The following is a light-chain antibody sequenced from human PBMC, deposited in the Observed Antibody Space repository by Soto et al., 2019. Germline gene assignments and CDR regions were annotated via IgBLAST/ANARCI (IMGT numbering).Light chain of an antibody. CDR1: GVINNF. CDR3: QQYENLPLT. Sequence: DIQMTQSPSSLSASVGDRVTITCQATGVINNFLNWYQQKPGKAPKLLIYDASTLETGVPSRFSGRGSGTDFTFSIASLQPEDAAIYFCQQYENLPLTFGGGIRVDI. V-gene: IGKV1-33*01. CDR2: DAS. J-gene: IGKJ4*01.